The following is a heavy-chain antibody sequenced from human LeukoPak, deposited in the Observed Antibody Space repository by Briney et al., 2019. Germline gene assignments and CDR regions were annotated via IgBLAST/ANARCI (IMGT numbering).Heavy chain of an antibody. CDR3: ARGVAAADKMGSFDY. J-gene: IGHJ4*02. CDR2: INHSGSA. D-gene: IGHD6-13*01. Sequence: SETLSLTCAVYGGSFSGYYWSWIRQPPGKGLEWIGEINHSGSATYNPSLKSRVTISVDTSKNQFSLKLSSVTAADTAVYYCARGVAAADKMGSFDYWGQGTLVTVSS. V-gene: IGHV4-34*01. CDR1: GGSFSGYY.